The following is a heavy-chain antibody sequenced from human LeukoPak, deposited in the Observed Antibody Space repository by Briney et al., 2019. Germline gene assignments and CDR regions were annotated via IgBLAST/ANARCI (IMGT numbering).Heavy chain of an antibody. V-gene: IGHV4-59*01. CDR2: IYYSGNT. CDR1: GGSISTYY. CDR3: ARAYCRTSSCYDASGGMDV. D-gene: IGHD2-2*01. Sequence: PSETLSLTCTVSGGSISTYYWSWIRQAPGRGLEWIGYIYYSGNTNYNPSLKSRVTMSIDTSRNQFSLKLTSVTAADTAVYYCARAYCRTSSCYDASGGMDVWGQGTTVIVSS. J-gene: IGHJ6*02.